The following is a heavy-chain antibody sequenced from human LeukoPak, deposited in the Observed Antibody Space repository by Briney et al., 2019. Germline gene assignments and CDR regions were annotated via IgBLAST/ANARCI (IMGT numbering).Heavy chain of an antibody. CDR1: GFSFTGYW. V-gene: IGHV5-10-1*01. D-gene: IGHD2-15*01. CDR2: IDPSDSYT. CDR3: ARGLRGGPSGGGLDY. Sequence: GESLKISCKGSGFSFTGYWISWVRQMPGKGLEWMGRIDPSDSYTNYSPSFQGHVTISVDKSISTAYLQWSSLKASDTAIYYCARGLRGGPSGGGLDYWGQGTLVTVSS. J-gene: IGHJ4*02.